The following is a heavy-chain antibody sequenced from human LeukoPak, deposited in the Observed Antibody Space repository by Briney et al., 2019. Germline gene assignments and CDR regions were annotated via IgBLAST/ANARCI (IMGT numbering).Heavy chain of an antibody. D-gene: IGHD5-24*01. J-gene: IGHJ4*02. V-gene: IGHV1-69*05. Sequence: ASVKVSCKASGGTFSSYAISWVRQAPGQGLEWMGGIIPIFGTANYAQKFQGRVTITTDESTSTSYMELSSLRSDHTAVYYCASASVDAYIPKNTYFDYWGQGTLVTVSS. CDR1: GGTFSSYA. CDR3: ASASVDAYIPKNTYFDY. CDR2: IIPIFGTA.